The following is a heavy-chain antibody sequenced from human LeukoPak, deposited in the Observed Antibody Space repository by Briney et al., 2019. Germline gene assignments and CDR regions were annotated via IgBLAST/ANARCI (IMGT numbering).Heavy chain of an antibody. D-gene: IGHD4-23*01. CDR2: ISYAGSNK. CDR1: EFTLSSYG. CDR3: AKDSLRWSYFYYGMDV. V-gene: IGHV3-30*18. Sequence: PGGSLRLSCAASEFTLSSYGMHWVRQAPGKGLEWVAVISYAGSNKYYVDSVKGRFTISRDNSKNTLYLQMNSLRAEDTAVYYCAKDSLRWSYFYYGMDVWGQGTTVTVSS. J-gene: IGHJ6*02.